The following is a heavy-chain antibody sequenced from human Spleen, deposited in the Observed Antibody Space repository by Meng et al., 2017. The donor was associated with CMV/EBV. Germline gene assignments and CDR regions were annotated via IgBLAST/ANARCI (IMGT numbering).Heavy chain of an antibody. J-gene: IGHJ4*02. Sequence: SETLSLTCTVSGGSISSYYWSWIRQPPGKGLEWIGYIYYSGSTNYNPSLKSRVTISVDTSKNQFSLKLSSVTAADTAVYYCARVRVRAGYSSSWYVDYLDYWGQGTLVTVSS. CDR1: GGSISSYY. V-gene: IGHV4-59*01. CDR3: ARVRVRAGYSSSWYVDYLDY. D-gene: IGHD6-13*01. CDR2: IYYSGST.